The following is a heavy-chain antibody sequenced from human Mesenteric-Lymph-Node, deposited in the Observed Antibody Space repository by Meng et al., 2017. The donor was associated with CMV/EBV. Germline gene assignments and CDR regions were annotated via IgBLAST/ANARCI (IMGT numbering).Heavy chain of an antibody. J-gene: IGHJ5*02. CDR1: GDSISSFYY. Sequence: LRLRASGPGQVKPSETLSLTCTVSGDSISSFYYWGWIRQPPGRGLEWIGSVHYTGSTYYSPSLKSRVTVSVDTSKNQFSLRLTSVTAADTAVYYCARPFPSWQSPRLDPFGAWGQGTLVTVSS. D-gene: IGHD6-19*01. CDR3: ARPFPSWQSPRLDPFGA. V-gene: IGHV4-39*01. CDR2: VHYTGST.